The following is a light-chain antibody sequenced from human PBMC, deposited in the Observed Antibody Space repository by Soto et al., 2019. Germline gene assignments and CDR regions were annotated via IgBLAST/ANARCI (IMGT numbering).Light chain of an antibody. CDR1: QSISSW. CDR3: QQGYSFPVT. V-gene: IGKV1-5*01. Sequence: DITITPSPSILAASVGASVPITCRASQSISSWLALYQQKLGRAPRLLIYDASSLESGVPSRFSGSGSGTDFTLTIGSLQPEDFATYYCQQGYSFPVTFGGGTEVDI. J-gene: IGKJ4*01. CDR2: DAS.